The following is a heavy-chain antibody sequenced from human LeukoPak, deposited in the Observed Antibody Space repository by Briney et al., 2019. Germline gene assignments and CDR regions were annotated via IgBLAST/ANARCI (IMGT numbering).Heavy chain of an antibody. CDR1: GGSISSSSYY. Sequence: SETLSLTCTVSGGSISSSSYYWGWIRQPPGKGLEWIGSIYYSGSTYYNPSLKSQVTISVDTSKNQFSLKLSSVTAADTAVYYCATTSKQWLVLFDYWGQGTLVTVSS. CDR3: ATTSKQWLVLFDY. J-gene: IGHJ4*02. D-gene: IGHD6-19*01. V-gene: IGHV4-39*01. CDR2: IYYSGST.